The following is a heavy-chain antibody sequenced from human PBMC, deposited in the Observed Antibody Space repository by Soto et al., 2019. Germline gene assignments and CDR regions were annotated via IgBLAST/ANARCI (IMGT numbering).Heavy chain of an antibody. CDR2: INPSGGST. CDR1: GYTFTSYY. V-gene: IGHV1-46*01. J-gene: IGHJ6*02. D-gene: IGHD6-13*01. CDR3: ARESYSRPRGMDYYYGMDF. Sequence: ASVKVSCKASGYTFTSYYMHWVRQAPGQGLEWMGIINPSGGSTSYAQKFQGRVTMTRDTSTSTVYMELSSLRSEDTAVYYCARESYSRPRGMDYYYGMDFWGQWTTVNVSS.